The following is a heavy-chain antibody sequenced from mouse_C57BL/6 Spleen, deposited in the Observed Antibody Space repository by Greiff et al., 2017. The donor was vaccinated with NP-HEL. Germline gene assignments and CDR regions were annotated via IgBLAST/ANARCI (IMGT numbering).Heavy chain of an antibody. Sequence: EVHLVESEGGLVQPGSSMKLSCTASGFTFSDYYMAWVRQVPEKGLEWVANINYDGSSTYYLDSLKSRFIISRDNAKNILYLQMSSLKSEDTATYYCARGGYSTPFAYWGQGTLVTVSA. CDR2: INYDGSST. D-gene: IGHD2-5*01. CDR1: GFTFSDYY. CDR3: ARGGYSTPFAY. V-gene: IGHV5-16*01. J-gene: IGHJ3*01.